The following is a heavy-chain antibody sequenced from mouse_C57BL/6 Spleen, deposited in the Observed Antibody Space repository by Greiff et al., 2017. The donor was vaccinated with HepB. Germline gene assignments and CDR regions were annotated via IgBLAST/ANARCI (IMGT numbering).Heavy chain of an antibody. CDR2: ISNGGGST. D-gene: IGHD6-5*01. V-gene: IGHV5-12*01. J-gene: IGHJ3*01. CDR3: AMHGGCWSWFAY. Sequence: EVMLVESGGGLVQPGGSLKLSCAASGFTFSDYYMYWVRQTPEKRLEWVAYISNGGGSTNYPDTVKGRFTISRDNAKNTLYLQMRRLKSEDTAMSFCAMHGGCWSWFAYGDQGTRVTVSA. CDR1: GFTFSDYY.